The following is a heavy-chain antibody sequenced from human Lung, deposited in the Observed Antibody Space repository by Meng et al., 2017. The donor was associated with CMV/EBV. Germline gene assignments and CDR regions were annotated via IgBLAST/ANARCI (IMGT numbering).Heavy chain of an antibody. Sequence: SXTLSLTCAVYGGSFSGYYWSWIRQPPGKGLEWIGEINHSGSTNYNPSLKSRVTISVDTSKNQFSLKLSSVTAADTAVYYCAGEQGAFWCQGTLVTVSS. V-gene: IGHV4-34*01. CDR1: GGSFSGYY. CDR3: AGEQGAF. J-gene: IGHJ1*01. CDR2: INHSGST. D-gene: IGHD3-16*01.